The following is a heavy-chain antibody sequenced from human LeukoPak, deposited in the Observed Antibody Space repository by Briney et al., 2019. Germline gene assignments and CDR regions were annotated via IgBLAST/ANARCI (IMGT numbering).Heavy chain of an antibody. J-gene: IGHJ4*02. D-gene: IGHD1-14*01. CDR1: GFTFTSYD. Sequence: GRSLTLSCAASGFTFTSYDMHWVRQAPDKGLEWVAVTSSDGGLKYYADSVKGRFTISRDNSKNTLFLQMNSLRPEDTAVYSCARDPVSDKPDYFDDWGQGTLVTVSP. V-gene: IGHV3-30*03. CDR2: TSSDGGLK. CDR3: ARDPVSDKPDYFDD.